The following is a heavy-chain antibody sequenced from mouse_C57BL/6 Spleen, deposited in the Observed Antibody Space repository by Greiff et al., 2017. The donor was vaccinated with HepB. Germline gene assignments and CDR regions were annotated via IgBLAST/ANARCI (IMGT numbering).Heavy chain of an antibody. J-gene: IGHJ2*01. CDR2: INYDGSST. CDR3: ARGGGNYGYFDY. D-gene: IGHD1-1*02. CDR1: GFTFSDYY. V-gene: IGHV5-16*01. Sequence: EVKVVESEGGLVQPGSSMKLSCTASGFTFSDYYMAWVRQIPEKGLEWVANINYDGSSTYYLDSLKSRFIISRDNAKNILYLQMSSLKSEDTATYYCARGGGNYGYFDYWGQGTTLTVSS.